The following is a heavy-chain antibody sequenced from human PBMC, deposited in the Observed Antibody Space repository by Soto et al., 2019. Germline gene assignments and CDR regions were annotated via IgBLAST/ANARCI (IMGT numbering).Heavy chain of an antibody. V-gene: IGHV1-69*02. Sequence: GASVKVSCKASGGTFSSYTISWVRQAPGQGLEWMGRIIPTLGIANYAQKFQGRVTITADKSTSTAYMELSSLRSEDTAVYYCAQFNYCSSTSCYGGPDAFDIWGQGTMVTVSS. CDR1: GGTFSSYT. CDR2: IIPTLGIA. J-gene: IGHJ3*02. CDR3: AQFNYCSSTSCYGGPDAFDI. D-gene: IGHD2-2*01.